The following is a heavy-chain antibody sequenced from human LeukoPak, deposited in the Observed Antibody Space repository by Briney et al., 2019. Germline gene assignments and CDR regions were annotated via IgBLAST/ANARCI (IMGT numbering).Heavy chain of an antibody. Sequence: ASVKVSCKASGGIFDNYVITWVRQVPGQGFEWMGRIMPIVAVTNYAQKLQGRVTITVDKSTFTAYMELSGLRSEDTAVYYCASELRWQPHWGQGTLVTVSS. J-gene: IGHJ4*02. D-gene: IGHD4-23*01. CDR1: GGIFDNYV. CDR2: IMPIVAVT. CDR3: ASELRWQPH. V-gene: IGHV1-69*04.